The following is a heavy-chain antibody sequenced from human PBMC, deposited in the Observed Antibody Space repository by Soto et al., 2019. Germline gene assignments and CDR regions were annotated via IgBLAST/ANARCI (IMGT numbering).Heavy chain of an antibody. J-gene: IGHJ6*02. Sequence: PGGSLRLSCAASGFAFNTYSMNWFRQAPGKGLEWVSYISVGSGTMYYADSVKGRFTISRDNAKNSLYLQMNSLRDDDTALYYCARAHSNYRTGSYYAMDVWGQGTPVTVSS. CDR2: ISVGSGTM. V-gene: IGHV3-48*02. D-gene: IGHD4-4*01. CDR1: GFAFNTYS. CDR3: ARAHSNYRTGSYYAMDV.